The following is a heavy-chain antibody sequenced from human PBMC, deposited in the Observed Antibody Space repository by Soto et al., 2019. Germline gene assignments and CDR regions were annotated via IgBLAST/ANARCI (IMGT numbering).Heavy chain of an antibody. J-gene: IGHJ6*02. V-gene: IGHV6-1*01. D-gene: IGHD3-10*01. CDR3: ASGMLVRGAYYLDV. CDR2: TYYRSKWYY. Sequence: SQTLSLTCVISGDSVTGNTAGSNWIRQSPSRGLEWLGRTYYRSKWYYDYAGSVKGRMTINPDTSRNQFSLQLNSVSPEDTDVYYCASGMLVRGAYYLDVWGQGTTVTVSS. CDR1: GDSVTGNTAG.